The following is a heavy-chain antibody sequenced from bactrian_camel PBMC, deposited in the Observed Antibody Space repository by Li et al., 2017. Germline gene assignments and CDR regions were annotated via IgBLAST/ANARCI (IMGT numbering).Heavy chain of an antibody. CDR1: GFTFTYYA. D-gene: IGHD2*01. Sequence: QLVESGGGLVQPGGSLRLSCAASGFTFTYYAMSWVRQAPGKGLERVSEIHYSAGRAYYADFVKGRFTISRDNAKNTVYLQLNSLKTEDTAMYYCTLGYLPNYPTKGQGTQVTVS. J-gene: IGHJ4*01. V-gene: IGHV3S40*01. CDR2: IHYSAGRA.